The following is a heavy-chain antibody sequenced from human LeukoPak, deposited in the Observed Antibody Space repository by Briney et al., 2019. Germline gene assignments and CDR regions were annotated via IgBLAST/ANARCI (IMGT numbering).Heavy chain of an antibody. CDR3: ARGRPDYDFWSGPRYYFDY. V-gene: IGHV4-34*01. J-gene: IGHJ4*02. CDR1: GGSFSGYY. D-gene: IGHD3-3*01. Sequence: PSETLSLTCAVYGGSFSGYYWSWIRQPPGKGLEWIGEINHSGSTNYNPSLKSRVTISVDTSKNQFSLKLSSVTAADTAVYYCARGRPDYDFWSGPRYYFDYWGQGTLVTASS. CDR2: INHSGST.